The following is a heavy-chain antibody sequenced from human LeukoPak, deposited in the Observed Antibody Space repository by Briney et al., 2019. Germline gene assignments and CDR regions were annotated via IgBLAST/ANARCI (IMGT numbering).Heavy chain of an antibody. Sequence: ASVKVSCRASGYTFTSYDINWVRQATGQGLEWMGWMGPNNGNTGYAQKFQGRVTMTRNTSISTAYMELSSLRSEDTAVYYSARGRKTGTRVAVDIWGQGTMVTVSS. J-gene: IGHJ3*02. V-gene: IGHV1-8*01. CDR1: GYTFTSYD. CDR3: ARGRKTGTRVAVDI. CDR2: MGPNNGNT.